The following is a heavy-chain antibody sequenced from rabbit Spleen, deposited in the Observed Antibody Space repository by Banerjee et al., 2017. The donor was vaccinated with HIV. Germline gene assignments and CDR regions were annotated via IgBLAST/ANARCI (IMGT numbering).Heavy chain of an antibody. CDR1: GFSVSSSSS. Sequence: QSLEESGGDLVQPEGSLTLTCTASGFSVSSSSSMCWVRQAPGKGLEWIACIYGGSSGTTYYASWAKGRCTGSKTSSTTVTLQMTSLTAADTATYFCAKDCWTTTSYDNLWGQGTLVTVS. D-gene: IGHD1-1*01. CDR3: AKDCWTTTSYDNL. J-gene: IGHJ4*01. CDR2: IYGGSSGTT. V-gene: IGHV1S40*01.